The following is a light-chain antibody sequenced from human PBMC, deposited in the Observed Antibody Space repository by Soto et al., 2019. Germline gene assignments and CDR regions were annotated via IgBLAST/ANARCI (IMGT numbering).Light chain of an antibody. CDR1: QSIGSW. V-gene: IGKV1-5*03. CDR2: QAS. Sequence: DIQMTQSPSTLSASVGDRVIITCRASQSIGSWLAWYQQKPGKAPKLLIYQASTLESGVPSRFSGRGSGTEFTLTISSLQPEDFVTFYCQQYSDYPLPFGGGTKVDIK. CDR3: QQYSDYPLP. J-gene: IGKJ4*01.